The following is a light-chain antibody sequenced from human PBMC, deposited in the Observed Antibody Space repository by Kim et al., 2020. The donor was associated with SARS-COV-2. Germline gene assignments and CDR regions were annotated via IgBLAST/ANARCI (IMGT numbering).Light chain of an antibody. CDR2: DVS. V-gene: IGLV2-14*03. CDR1: SSDIGGYKY. CDR3: SSYTAASTWV. Sequence: QSALTKPASVSGSPGQSITISCIGSSSDIGGYKYVSWYQQHPGKPPKLMISDVSKRPSGVSTRFSGSKSGNTAALTISGLQADDEADYYCSSYTAASTWVFGGGTRVTVL. J-gene: IGLJ3*02.